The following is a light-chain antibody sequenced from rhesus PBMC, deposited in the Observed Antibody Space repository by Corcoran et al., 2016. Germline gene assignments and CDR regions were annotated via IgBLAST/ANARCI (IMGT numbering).Light chain of an antibody. J-gene: IGKJ2*01. CDR2: AAS. CDR1: QGISNW. CDR3: QQHNSNPYS. V-gene: IGKV1-33*02. Sequence: DIQMTQSPSSLSASVGDRVTITCQASQGISNWLAWYQTKPGKAPKLLIYAASSLQSGVPSRFSGSGSVTEFTLTISSLQPEDFATYYCQQHNSNPYSFGQGTKVEIK.